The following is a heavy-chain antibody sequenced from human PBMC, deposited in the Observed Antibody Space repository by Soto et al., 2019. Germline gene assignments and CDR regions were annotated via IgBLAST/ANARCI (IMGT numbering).Heavy chain of an antibody. CDR2: IGTIRDT. V-gene: IGHV3-13*01. D-gene: IGHD1-20*01. CDR3: ARRRSNRYESRPPPKFDP. CDR1: GFTFSTYD. Sequence: PGGSLRLSCAASGFTFSTYDMHLVRQATGKGLEWVSAIGTIRDTYYLDSVKGRFTISRENAKNSVYLQMNSLRAGDTAVYYCARRRSNRYESRPPPKFDPWGRGALVTVSS. J-gene: IGHJ5*02.